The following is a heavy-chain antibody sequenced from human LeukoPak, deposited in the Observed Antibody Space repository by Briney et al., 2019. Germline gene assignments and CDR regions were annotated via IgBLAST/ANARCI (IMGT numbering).Heavy chain of an antibody. J-gene: IGHJ5*02. CDR1: GYTLTELS. D-gene: IGHD6-19*01. V-gene: IGHV1-24*01. CDR3: ATDPIAVAGRPAGGWFDP. CDR2: FDPEDGEA. Sequence: ASVNVSCKVSGYTLTELSMHWVRQAPGKGLEWMGGFDPEDGEAIYAQKFQGRVTMTEDTSTDTAYMELSSLRSEDTAVYYCATDPIAVAGRPAGGWFDPWGQGTLVTVSS.